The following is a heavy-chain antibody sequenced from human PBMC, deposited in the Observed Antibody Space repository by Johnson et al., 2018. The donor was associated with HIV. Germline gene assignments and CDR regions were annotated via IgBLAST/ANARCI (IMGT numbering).Heavy chain of an antibody. Sequence: VQLVESGGGLVQPGGSLRLSCAASGFTFSSYAMHWVRQAPGKGLEYVTAISSNGGSTYYANSVKGRFTIARDNSKNTLYLQMGSLRAEDTAVYYCAREALPRGLQSSFGGAFDIWGQGTMVTVSS. V-gene: IGHV3-64*01. D-gene: IGHD4-23*01. J-gene: IGHJ3*02. CDR1: GFTFSSYA. CDR3: AREALPRGLQSSFGGAFDI. CDR2: ISSNGGST.